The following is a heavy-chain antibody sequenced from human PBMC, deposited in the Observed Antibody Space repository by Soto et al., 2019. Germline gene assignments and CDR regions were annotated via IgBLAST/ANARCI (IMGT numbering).Heavy chain of an antibody. Sequence: PSETLSLTCTVSGGSTSSYYWSWIRQPPGKGLEWIGYIYYSGSTNYNPSLKSRVTISVDTSKNQFSLKLSSVTAADTAVYYCARSYYNGWGSYYFDYWGQGTLVTVSS. V-gene: IGHV4-59*01. CDR3: ARSYYNGWGSYYFDY. J-gene: IGHJ4*02. CDR2: IYYSGST. CDR1: GGSTSSYY. D-gene: IGHD3-10*01.